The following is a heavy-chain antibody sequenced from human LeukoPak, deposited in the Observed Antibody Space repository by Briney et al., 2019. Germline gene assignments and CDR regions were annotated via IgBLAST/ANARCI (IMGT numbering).Heavy chain of an antibody. CDR2: ISYDGSNK. J-gene: IGHJ4*02. D-gene: IGHD3-3*01. V-gene: IGHV3-30*04. CDR1: GFTFSSYA. Sequence: PGRSLRLSCAASGFTFSSYAMHWVRQAPGKGLEWVAVISYDGSNKYYADSVKGRFTISRDNSKNTLYLQMNSLRAEDTAVYYCARSVTYDFWSGYFTAVDYWGQGTLVTVSS. CDR3: ARSVTYDFWSGYFTAVDY.